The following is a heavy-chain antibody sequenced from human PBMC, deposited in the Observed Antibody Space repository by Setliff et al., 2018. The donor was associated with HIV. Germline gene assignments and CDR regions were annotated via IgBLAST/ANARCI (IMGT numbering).Heavy chain of an antibody. J-gene: IGHJ5*02. Sequence: SETLSLTCTVSGGSISSSSYYWGWIRQPPGKGLEWIGSIYYSGSTYYNPSLKSRVTISVDTSKNQFSLKLSSVTAADTAVYYCARLRREEQWLVRGWFDPWGRGTLVTVS. CDR2: IYYSGST. CDR1: GGSISSSSYY. D-gene: IGHD6-19*01. CDR3: ARLRREEQWLVRGWFDP. V-gene: IGHV4-39*01.